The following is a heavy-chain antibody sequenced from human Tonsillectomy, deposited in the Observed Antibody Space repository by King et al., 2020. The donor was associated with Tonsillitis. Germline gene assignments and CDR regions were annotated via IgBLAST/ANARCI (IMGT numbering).Heavy chain of an antibody. D-gene: IGHD2-15*01. J-gene: IGHJ4*02. V-gene: IGHV4-59*01. CDR3: AGVLLAATPFSLSYYFDY. CDR1: GGSISSYC. CDR2: VSYSGST. Sequence: QLQESGPGLVKPSETLSLTCTVSGGSISSYCWSWIRQPPGKGLEWMEYVSYSGSTTYNPSLKSRVTTSVDTSKNQFSLKLSSVTAADPAVYYCAGVLLAATPFSLSYYFDYWGQGILVTVSS.